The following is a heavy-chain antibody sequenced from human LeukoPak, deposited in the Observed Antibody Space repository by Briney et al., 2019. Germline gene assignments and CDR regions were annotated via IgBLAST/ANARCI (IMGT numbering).Heavy chain of an antibody. D-gene: IGHD5-18*01. CDR2: INHSGST. Sequence: SETLSLTCAVYGGSFSGYYCSWIRQPPGKGLEWIGEINHSGSTNYNPSLKSRVTISVDTSKNQFSLKLSSVTAADTAVYDCARWGKGAMVTRPLDYWGQGTLVTVSS. V-gene: IGHV4-34*01. CDR3: ARWGKGAMVTRPLDY. CDR1: GGSFSGYY. J-gene: IGHJ4*02.